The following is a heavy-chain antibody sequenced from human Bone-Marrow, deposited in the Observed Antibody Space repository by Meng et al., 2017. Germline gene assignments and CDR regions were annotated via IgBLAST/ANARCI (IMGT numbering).Heavy chain of an antibody. CDR1: GFPRTTRRVG. J-gene: IGHJ4*02. CDR3: ARTPNFPVGSHYFDY. CDR2: IYWGDDK. Sequence: FGPTLLKLSQTLTLTYSFPGFPRTTRRVGVAWLRQPQGKALEGVALIYWGDDKRYSPSLKTRLAVIKDTSTNQVVLTMINMDAVDPGTYYCARTPNFPVGSHYFDYWGQGILVTVSS. D-gene: IGHD3-3*01. V-gene: IGHV2-5*02.